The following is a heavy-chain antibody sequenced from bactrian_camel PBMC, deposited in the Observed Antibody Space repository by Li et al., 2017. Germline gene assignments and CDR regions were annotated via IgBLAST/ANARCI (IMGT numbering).Heavy chain of an antibody. Sequence: VQLVESGGGSVQAGGSLRLACTLSGTTYNLNCMGWWRQRPGGSREGVAITYTDNSNKIFYTDSEKGRFTVSHVNANNTLHLQMNGLKPEDTAVYYCAADLGWCGSAPLQREFRNWGQGTQVTVS. CDR3: AADLGWCGSAPLQREFRN. D-gene: IGHD6*01. CDR1: GTTYNLNC. V-gene: IGHV3-2*01. CDR2: TYTDNSNK. J-gene: IGHJ4*01.